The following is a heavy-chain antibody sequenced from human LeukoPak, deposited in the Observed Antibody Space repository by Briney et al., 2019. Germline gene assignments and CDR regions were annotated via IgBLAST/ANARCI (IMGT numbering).Heavy chain of an antibody. J-gene: IGHJ4*02. CDR2: IKEDGSRI. V-gene: IGHV3-7*04. Sequence: PGESLRLSCSASGFTFSNCWMTWVRQAPGKGLEWVANIKEDGSRIYYVDSVKGRFTISRDNAKNSLYLQMNSLRAEDTAVYYCARDPPPEDSSGYLDYWGQGALVTVSS. D-gene: IGHD3-22*01. CDR1: GFTFSNCW. CDR3: ARDPPPEDSSGYLDY.